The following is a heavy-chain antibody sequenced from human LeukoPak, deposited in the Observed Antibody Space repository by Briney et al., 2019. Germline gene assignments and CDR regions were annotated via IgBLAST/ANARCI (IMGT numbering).Heavy chain of an antibody. CDR2: INHSGST. V-gene: IGHV4-34*01. CDR1: GGSFSGYY. CDR3: ARGIPPRGGHFDY. J-gene: IGHJ4*02. Sequence: SETLSLTCADYGGSFSGYYWSWIRQPPGKGLEWIGEINHSGSTNYNPSLKSRVTISVDTSKNQFSLKLSSVTAADTAVYYCARGIPPRGGHFDYWGQGTLVTVSS. D-gene: IGHD3-16*01.